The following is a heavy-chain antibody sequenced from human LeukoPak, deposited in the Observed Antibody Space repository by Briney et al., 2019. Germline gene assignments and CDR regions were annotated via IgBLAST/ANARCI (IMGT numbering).Heavy chain of an antibody. J-gene: IGHJ6*02. V-gene: IGHV3-23*01. CDR3: ARESNRRLHYYGIDV. D-gene: IGHD2-15*01. CDR2: ISGSGGST. CDR1: GFSFSRYT. Sequence: PGGSLRLSCAASGFSFSRYTMNWVRQAPGRGLEWVSAISGSGGSTYYADSVKGRFTISRDNSKNTLFLQMNSLRAEDTAVYYCARESNRRLHYYGIDVWGLGTTVTVSS.